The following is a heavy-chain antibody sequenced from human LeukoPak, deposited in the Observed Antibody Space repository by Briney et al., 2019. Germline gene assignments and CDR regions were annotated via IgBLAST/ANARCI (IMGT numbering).Heavy chain of an antibody. CDR3: ARGTRVGTPYNWFDP. J-gene: IGHJ5*02. V-gene: IGHV3-7*01. CDR2: IKEDGSEK. CDR1: GFTFSSYW. Sequence: GGSLRLSCTTPGFTFSSYWMSWVRQAPGKGLEWLGNIKEDGSEKYDVDSVKGRFTISRDNAKNSLYLQMNSLRVEDTAIYYCARGTRVGTPYNWFDPWGQGTLVTVSS. D-gene: IGHD1/OR15-1a*01.